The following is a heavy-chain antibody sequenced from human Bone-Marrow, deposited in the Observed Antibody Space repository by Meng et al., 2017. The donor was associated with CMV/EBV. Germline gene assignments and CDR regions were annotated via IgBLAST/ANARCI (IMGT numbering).Heavy chain of an antibody. CDR2: ISSNSAGT. D-gene: IGHD3-16*01. V-gene: IGHV3-69-1*02. CDR1: GFIFSDYY. Sequence: GESLKISCAASGFIFSDYYMNWVRQAPGKGLEWVSSISSNSAGTYYADSRFTISRDNSKNTLSLQMNSLRAEDTAVYYCVKHNPFGDFWGQGTLVTVSS. CDR3: VKHNPFGDF. J-gene: IGHJ4*02.